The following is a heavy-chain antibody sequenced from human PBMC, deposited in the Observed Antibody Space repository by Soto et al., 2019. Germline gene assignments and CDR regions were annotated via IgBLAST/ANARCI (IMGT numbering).Heavy chain of an antibody. CDR3: APLSVSLSGPYGIHV. CDR1: GYSVTSSDYY. CDR2: MFYSGLT. D-gene: IGHD2-15*01. V-gene: IGHV4-39*01. J-gene: IGHJ6*02. Sequence: SETLSLTCRVSGYSVTSSDYYWAWIRQPPGKGLEWIGSMFYSGLTYYNTSLKSRVTLSVDTSKNQFSVRLNSVAAADTAVYYCAPLSVSLSGPYGIHVWGQGTTVTVSS.